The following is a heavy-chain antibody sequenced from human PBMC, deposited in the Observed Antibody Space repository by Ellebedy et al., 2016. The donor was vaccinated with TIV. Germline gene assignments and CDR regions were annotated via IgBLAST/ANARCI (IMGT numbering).Heavy chain of an antibody. D-gene: IGHD3-9*01. V-gene: IGHV3-30*18. Sequence: GGSLRLSXAASGFTFSSYGMHWVRQAPGKGLEWVAVISYDGSNKYYADSVKGRFTISRDNSKNTLYLQMNSLRAEDTAVYYCAKDKYGPLPKGPLTNWGQGTLVTVSS. CDR1: GFTFSSYG. CDR3: AKDKYGPLPKGPLTN. J-gene: IGHJ4*02. CDR2: ISYDGSNK.